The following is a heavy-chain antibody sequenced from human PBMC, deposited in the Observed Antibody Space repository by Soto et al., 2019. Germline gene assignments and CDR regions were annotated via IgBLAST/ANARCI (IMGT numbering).Heavy chain of an antibody. D-gene: IGHD3-3*01. Sequence: GGSLRLSCAASGFTFSNAWMSWVRQAPGKGLEWVGRIKSKTDGGTTDYAAPVKGRFTISRDDSKNTLYLQMNSLKTEDTAVYYCTTEIFGVALDAFDIWGQGXMVTVSS. V-gene: IGHV3-15*01. CDR1: GFTFSNAW. J-gene: IGHJ3*02. CDR3: TTEIFGVALDAFDI. CDR2: IKSKTDGGTT.